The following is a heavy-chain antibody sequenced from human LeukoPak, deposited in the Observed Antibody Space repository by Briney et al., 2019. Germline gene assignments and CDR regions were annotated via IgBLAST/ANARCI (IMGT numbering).Heavy chain of an antibody. D-gene: IGHD4-23*01. Sequence: GGSLRLSCAASGFTFSVYAMSWVRQAPGKGLEWVSAISGSGGVTYYADSVKGRFTISRDSSKSTLYLQMNSLRAEDTALYYCAKATSTVVTSFDYWGQGTLVTVSS. V-gene: IGHV3-23*01. J-gene: IGHJ4*02. CDR3: AKATSTVVTSFDY. CDR1: GFTFSVYA. CDR2: ISGSGGVT.